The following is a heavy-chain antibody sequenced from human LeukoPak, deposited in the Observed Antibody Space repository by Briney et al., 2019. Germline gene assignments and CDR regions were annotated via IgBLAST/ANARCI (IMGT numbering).Heavy chain of an antibody. J-gene: IGHJ4*02. V-gene: IGHV3-48*03. CDR3: TTLGYHLDS. CDR1: GLAFSAYE. CDR2: IAGSDTTT. D-gene: IGHD3-22*01. Sequence: GGSLRLSCLASGLAFSAYEMNWVRQAPGKGLEWVSYIAGSDTTTYYADSVKGRFTIFRDNAKNSLYLQMNSLRAEDTALYYCTTLGYHLDSWGQGTLVTVSS.